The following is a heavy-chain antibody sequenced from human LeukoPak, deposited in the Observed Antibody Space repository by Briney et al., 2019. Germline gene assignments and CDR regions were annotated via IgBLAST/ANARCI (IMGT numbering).Heavy chain of an antibody. J-gene: IGHJ5*02. CDR3: ARALIAAAASYNWFDP. D-gene: IGHD6-13*01. CDR1: GYTFTSYG. V-gene: IGHV1-18*01. CDR2: ISAYNGNT. Sequence: VASVKVSCKASGYTFTSYGISWVRQAPGQGLKWMGWISAYNGNTNYAQKLQGRVTMTTDTSTSTAYMELRSLRSDDTAVYYCARALIAAAASYNWFDPWGQGTLVTVSS.